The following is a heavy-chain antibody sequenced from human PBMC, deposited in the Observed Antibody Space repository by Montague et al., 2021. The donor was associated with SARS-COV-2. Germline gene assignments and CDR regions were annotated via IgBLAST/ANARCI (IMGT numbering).Heavy chain of an antibody. V-gene: IGHV6-1*01. CDR1: GGSVSSNSAA. J-gene: IGHJ6*02. D-gene: IGHD6-19*01. CDR2: TYYRSKWYN. CDR3: ARGDEEQWLVHYYYYGMDV. Sequence: CVISGGSVSSNSAAWNWIRQSPSRGLEWLGRTYYRSKWYNDYAVSVKSRITINPDTSKNQFSLQLNSVTPEDTAVYYCARGDEEQWLVHYYYYGMDVWGQGTTVTVSS.